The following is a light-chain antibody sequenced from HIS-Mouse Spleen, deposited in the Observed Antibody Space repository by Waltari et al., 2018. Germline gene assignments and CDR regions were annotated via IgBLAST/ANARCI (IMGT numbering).Light chain of an antibody. V-gene: IGKV1-5*03. J-gene: IGKJ1*01. CDR3: QQYRT. CDR2: RAS. Sequence: DIQMTQSPSTLSASVGDRVTITCRASQSISSWLAWYQQKPGKAPKLLIYRASSLESGVPSRFSGSRSGTEFTLTISSLQPDYFATYYCQQYRTFGQGTKVEIK. CDR1: QSISSW.